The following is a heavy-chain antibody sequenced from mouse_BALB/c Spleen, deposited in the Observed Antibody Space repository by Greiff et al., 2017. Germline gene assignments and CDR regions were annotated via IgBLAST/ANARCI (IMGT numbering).Heavy chain of an antibody. CDR2: ISNLAYSI. CDR1: GFTFSDYG. V-gene: IGHV5-15*02. CDR3: ALQQSWFAY. D-gene: IGHD6-1*01. Sequence: EVMLVESGGGLVQPGGSRKLSCAASGFTFSDYGMAWVRQAPGKGPEWVAFISNLAYSIYYADTVTGRVTISRENAKNTLYLEMSSLRSEDTAMYYCALQQSWFAYWGQGTLVTVSA. J-gene: IGHJ3*01.